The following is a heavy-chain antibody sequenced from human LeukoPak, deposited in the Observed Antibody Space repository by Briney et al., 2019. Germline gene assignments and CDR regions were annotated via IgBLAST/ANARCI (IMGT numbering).Heavy chain of an antibody. V-gene: IGHV4-38-2*02. J-gene: IGHJ4*02. CDR3: ARATPSMLGYSYGYPLWYYFDY. CDR2: IYHSGST. Sequence: PSETLSLTCTVSGYSISSGSFWGWIRQPPGKGLEWIGSIYHSGSTYYNPSLKSRVTISVDTSKNQFSLKLTSVTAADTAVYYCARATPSMLGYSYGYPLWYYFDYWGQGTLVTVSS. D-gene: IGHD5-18*01. CDR1: GYSISSGSF.